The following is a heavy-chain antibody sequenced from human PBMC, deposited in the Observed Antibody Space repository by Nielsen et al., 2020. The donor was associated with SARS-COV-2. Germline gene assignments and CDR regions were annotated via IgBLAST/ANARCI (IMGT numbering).Heavy chain of an antibody. CDR3: ARALYSGSHYYYGMDV. D-gene: IGHD1-26*01. J-gene: IGHJ6*02. CDR1: GFTFSSYD. V-gene: IGHV3-13*04. CDR2: IGSAGDP. Sequence: LSLTCAASGFTFSSYDMHWVRQVTGKGLEWVSAIGSAGDPYYPDSVRGRFTISRENAKDSLYLEINSLRAGDTAVYYCARALYSGSHYYYGMDVWGQGTTVTVSS.